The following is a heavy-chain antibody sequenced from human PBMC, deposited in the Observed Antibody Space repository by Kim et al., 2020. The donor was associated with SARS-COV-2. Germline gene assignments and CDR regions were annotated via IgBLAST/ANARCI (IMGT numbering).Heavy chain of an antibody. V-gene: IGHV5-51*01. D-gene: IGHD3-22*01. Sequence: SPSFQGQVTISADKSISPAYLQWSSLKASDTAMYYCATRGYYDSSGIFDYWGQGTLVTVSS. J-gene: IGHJ4*02. CDR3: ATRGYYDSSGIFDY.